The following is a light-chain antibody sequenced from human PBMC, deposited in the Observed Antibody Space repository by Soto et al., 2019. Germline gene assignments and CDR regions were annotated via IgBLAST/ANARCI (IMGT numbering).Light chain of an antibody. CDR1: HSISGT. V-gene: IGKV1-5*01. CDR3: HQYDTYFRT. CDR2: DAS. J-gene: IGKJ1*01. Sequence: DIQMTQSPSTLSASVGDRVTITCRASHSISGTLAWYQQKPGKAPKLLIFDASSLERGVPSRFSGSGSGTEFTLSISSLQPDDFATYYCHQYDTYFRTFGQGTKVEIK.